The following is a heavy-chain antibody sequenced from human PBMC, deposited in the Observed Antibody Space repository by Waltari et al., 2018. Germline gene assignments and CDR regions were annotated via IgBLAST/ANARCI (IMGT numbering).Heavy chain of an antibody. V-gene: IGHV1-2*02. Sequence: QVQLVQSGAEVNKPGASVKVSCWASGSTLTGAYIQWVSQAPGKGLEWMGWCSPNTGEQNDAQQCQGRVTMTRYTSINTAYMERSRLRSDDTAVYYCARAAASEKRMRVGGRENWFDPWGQGTVVTVAS. J-gene: IGHJ5*02. CDR3: ARAAASEKRMRVGGRENWFDP. D-gene: IGHD3-3*01. CDR1: GSTLTGAY. CDR2: CSPNTGEQ.